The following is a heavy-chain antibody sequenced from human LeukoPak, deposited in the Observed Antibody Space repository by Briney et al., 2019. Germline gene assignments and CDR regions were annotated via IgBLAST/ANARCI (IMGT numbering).Heavy chain of an antibody. CDR1: GRSISSYY. CDR2: IYTSRST. CDR3: ARANYDILTGYPLPIFDY. J-gene: IGHJ4*02. D-gene: IGHD3-9*01. V-gene: IGHV4-4*07. Sequence: SETLSLTCTVYGRSISSYYWGWIPQPAGKGLEWIRRIYTSRSTNYNPSLKSRVTMSVDTSKNQFSLKLSSVTAADTAVYYCARANYDILTGYPLPIFDYWGQGTLVTVSS.